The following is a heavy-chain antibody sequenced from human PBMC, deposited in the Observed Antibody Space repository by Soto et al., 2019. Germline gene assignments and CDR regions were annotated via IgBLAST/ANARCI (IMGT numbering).Heavy chain of an antibody. Sequence: GESLKISRKGSGYSFSSYWIDWVRQMPRKGLEGKGGIDPSDSYTNYSPSFQGHVTISADKSISTAYLQWSSLKASDTAMYYCARTSMQSRGYSYGHGGMDVWGQGTTVTVSS. V-gene: IGHV5-10-1*01. J-gene: IGHJ6*02. CDR1: GYSFSSYW. CDR2: IDPSDSYT. D-gene: IGHD5-18*01. CDR3: ARTSMQSRGYSYGHGGMDV.